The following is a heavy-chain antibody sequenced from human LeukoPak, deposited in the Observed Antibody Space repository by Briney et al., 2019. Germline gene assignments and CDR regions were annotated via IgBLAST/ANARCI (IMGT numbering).Heavy chain of an antibody. V-gene: IGHV1-69*13. CDR1: GGTFSSYA. CDR2: IIPIFGTA. D-gene: IGHD3-22*01. J-gene: IGHJ4*02. CDR3: ARAHCSGGSCLYYYDSSGYYYVPQYYFDY. Sequence: GASVKVSCKASGGTFSSYAISWVRQAPGQGLEWMGGIIPIFGTANYVQKFQGRVTITADESTSTAYMELSSLRSEDTAVYYCARAHCSGGSCLYYYDSSGYYYVPQYYFDYWGQGTLVTVSS.